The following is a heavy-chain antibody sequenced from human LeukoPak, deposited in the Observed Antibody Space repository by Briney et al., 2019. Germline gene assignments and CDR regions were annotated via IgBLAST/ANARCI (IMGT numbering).Heavy chain of an antibody. CDR1: GFTFSSCW. J-gene: IGHJ4*02. Sequence: GGSLRLSCTASGFTFSSCWMHLVRQAPGKGLVWVSRINSVGSSTNYADSVKGRFTISRDNSKNVMSLQMDSLTREDTAVYYCAKEGTANYLSFEHWGQGTLVTVSS. D-gene: IGHD4/OR15-4a*01. CDR2: INSVGSST. V-gene: IGHV3-74*01. CDR3: AKEGTANYLSFEH.